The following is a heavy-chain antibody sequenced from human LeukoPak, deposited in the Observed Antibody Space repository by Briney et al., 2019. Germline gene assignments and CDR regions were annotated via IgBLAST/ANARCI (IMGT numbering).Heavy chain of an antibody. CDR3: ARDKRYALDI. J-gene: IGHJ3*02. D-gene: IGHD6-25*01. Sequence: ASVKVSCKASGYTFTGYYMHWVRQAPGQGLEWMGWINPNSGGTNYAQDFHGRVTMTRDTSISTAYMELRSLRSDDTAVYYCARDKRYALDIWGQGTMVTVSS. CDR2: INPNSGGT. V-gene: IGHV1-2*02. CDR1: GYTFTGYY.